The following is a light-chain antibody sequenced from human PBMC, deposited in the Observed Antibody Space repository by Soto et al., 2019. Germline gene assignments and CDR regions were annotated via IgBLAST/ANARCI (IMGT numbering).Light chain of an antibody. V-gene: IGKV1-12*01. J-gene: IGKJ1*01. CDR2: AVS. Sequence: DIPMTQSPSSLSASVGDRVTITCRASQAISRWLAWYQQKPGKAPKLLIYAVSSLQSGVPSRFSSSGSGTHLTHTISSRQPEDCATYYCQPADGFPWTFGQGTKVEIK. CDR3: QPADGFPWT. CDR1: QAISRW.